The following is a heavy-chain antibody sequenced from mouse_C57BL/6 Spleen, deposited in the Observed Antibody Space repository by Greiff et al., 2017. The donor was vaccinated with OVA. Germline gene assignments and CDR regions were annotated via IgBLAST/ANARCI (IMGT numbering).Heavy chain of an antibody. CDR1: GYTFTSYW. CDR2: IDPSDSYT. J-gene: IGHJ1*03. Sequence: QVQLQQPGAELVKPGASVKLSCKASGYTFTSYWMQWVKQRPGQGLEWIGEIDPSDSYTNYNQKFKGKATLTVDTSSSTAYMQLSSLTSEDSAVYYCARRYYGSSDGYFDVWGTGTTVTVSS. D-gene: IGHD1-1*01. V-gene: IGHV1-50*01. CDR3: ARRYYGSSDGYFDV.